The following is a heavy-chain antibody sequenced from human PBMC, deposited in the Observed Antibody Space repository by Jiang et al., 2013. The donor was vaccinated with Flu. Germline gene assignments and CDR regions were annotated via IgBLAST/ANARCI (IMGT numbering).Heavy chain of an antibody. V-gene: IGHV6-1*01. J-gene: IGHJ5*02. D-gene: IGHD1-7*01. CDR2: TYYRSKWYN. CDR3: ARDLSPNGGITGTTWAKTTNWFDP. Sequence: TYYRSKWYNDYAVSVKSRITINPDTSKNQFSLQLNSVTPEDTAVYYCARDLSPNGGITGTTWAKTTNWFDPWGQGTLVTVSS.